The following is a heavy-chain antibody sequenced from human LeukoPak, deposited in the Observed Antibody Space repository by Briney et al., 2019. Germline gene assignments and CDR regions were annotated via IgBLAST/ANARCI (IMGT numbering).Heavy chain of an antibody. D-gene: IGHD3-9*01. Sequence: SSETLSLTCAVYGGSFSGYYWSWIRQPPGKGLEWIGEINHSGSTNYNPSLKSRVTISVDTSKNQFSLKLSSVTAADTAVYYCARSGVGVLRYFDWLLYPFDYWGQGTLVTVSS. J-gene: IGHJ4*02. CDR2: INHSGST. CDR1: GGSFSGYY. V-gene: IGHV4-34*01. CDR3: ARSGVGVLRYFDWLLYPFDY.